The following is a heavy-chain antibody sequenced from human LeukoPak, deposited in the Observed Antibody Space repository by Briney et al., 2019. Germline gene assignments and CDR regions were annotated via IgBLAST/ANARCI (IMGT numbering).Heavy chain of an antibody. CDR1: GYTFTGYY. J-gene: IGHJ3*02. Sequence: ASVKVFCKASGYTFTGYYMHWVRQAPGQGLEWMGWINPNSGGTNYAQKFQGRVTITADKSTSTAYMELSSLRSEDTAVYYCARELGAATSDAFDIWGQGTMVTVSS. CDR2: INPNSGGT. D-gene: IGHD2-15*01. V-gene: IGHV1-2*02. CDR3: ARELGAATSDAFDI.